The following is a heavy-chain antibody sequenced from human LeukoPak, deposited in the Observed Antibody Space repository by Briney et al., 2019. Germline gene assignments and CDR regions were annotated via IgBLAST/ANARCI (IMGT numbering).Heavy chain of an antibody. D-gene: IGHD1-26*01. CDR2: IYYSGST. CDR1: GGSISSSSYY. V-gene: IGHV4-39*01. J-gene: IGHJ3*02. CDR3: ARLGLVGARLGAFDI. Sequence: SETLSLTCTVSGGSISSSSYYWGWIRQPPGKGLEWIGSIYYSGSTYYNPSLKSRVTISVDTSKNQFSLKLSSVTAADTAVYYCARLGLVGARLGAFDIWGQGTMVTVSS.